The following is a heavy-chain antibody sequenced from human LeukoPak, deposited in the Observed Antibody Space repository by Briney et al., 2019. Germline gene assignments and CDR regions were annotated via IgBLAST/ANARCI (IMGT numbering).Heavy chain of an antibody. D-gene: IGHD3-10*01. J-gene: IGHJ6*02. V-gene: IGHV1-69*04. Sequence: SVKVSCKASGGTFSSYAISWVRQAPGQGLEWMGRIIPILGIANYAQKFQGRVTITADKSTSTAYMELSSLRSEDTAVYYCARGEVTRRITMVRGVIHYYYYGMDVWGQGTTVTVSS. CDR3: ARGEVTRRITMVRGVIHYYYYGMDV. CDR2: IIPILGIA. CDR1: GGTFSSYA.